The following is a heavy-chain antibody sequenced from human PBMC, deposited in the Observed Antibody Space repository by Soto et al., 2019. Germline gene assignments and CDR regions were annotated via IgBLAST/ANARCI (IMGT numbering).Heavy chain of an antibody. V-gene: IGHV3-7*03. CDR1: GFTFSSYW. J-gene: IGHJ4*02. CDR3: ASSPHKDSRPDY. Sequence: PGGSLRLSCAASGFTFSSYWMSWVRQAPGRGLEWMASIKYDGSEKYYVDSVKGRLTISRDNAKNSLYLQMNSLRAEDTAVYYCASSPHKDSRPDYWGQGTLVTVSS. CDR2: IKYDGSEK. D-gene: IGHD3-22*01.